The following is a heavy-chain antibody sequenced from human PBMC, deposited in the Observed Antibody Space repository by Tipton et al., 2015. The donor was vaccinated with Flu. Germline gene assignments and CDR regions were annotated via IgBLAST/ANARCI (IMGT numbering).Heavy chain of an antibody. D-gene: IGHD2-21*01. CDR3: ARQIGGGDCY. CDR2: INQDGSVK. J-gene: IGHJ4*02. V-gene: IGHV3-7*03. CDR1: GFTLSSYS. Sequence: SLRLSCAASGFTLSSYSINWVRQAPGKGLEWVANINQDGSVKYFVDSVKGRSTISRDNAKNLVYLQMDSLRAEDTAVYYCARQIGGGDCYWGQGTLVTVSS.